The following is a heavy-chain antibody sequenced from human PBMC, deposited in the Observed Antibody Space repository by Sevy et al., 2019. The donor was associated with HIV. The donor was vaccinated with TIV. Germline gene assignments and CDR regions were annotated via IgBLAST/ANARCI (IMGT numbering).Heavy chain of an antibody. CDR3: VRARLEDYYYDTSGS. J-gene: IGHJ5*02. D-gene: IGHD3-22*01. Sequence: GGSLRLSCAVAGFIFSDFTMHWVRQAPGKGLEWVAVISNDGSNQYYADSVKGRFTISRDNSKNTLYLQMNSLGAEDTAVYYCVRARLEDYYYDTSGSWGQGTLVTVSS. CDR1: GFIFSDFT. V-gene: IGHV3-30-3*01. CDR2: ISNDGSNQ.